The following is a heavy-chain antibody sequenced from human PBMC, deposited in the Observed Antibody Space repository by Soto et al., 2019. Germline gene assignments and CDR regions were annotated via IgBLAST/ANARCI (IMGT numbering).Heavy chain of an antibody. D-gene: IGHD3-10*01. J-gene: IGHJ6*02. CDR2: IIPIFGTA. CDR3: ARTGSDSYGSGSYYIPYYYGMDV. V-gene: IGHV1-69*13. CDR1: GGTFSSYA. Sequence: SVKVSCKASGGTFSSYAISWVRQAPGQGLEWMGGIIPIFGTANYAQKFQGRVTITADESTSTAYMELSSLRSEDTAVYYCARTGSDSYGSGSYYIPYYYGMDVWGQATTVTVSS.